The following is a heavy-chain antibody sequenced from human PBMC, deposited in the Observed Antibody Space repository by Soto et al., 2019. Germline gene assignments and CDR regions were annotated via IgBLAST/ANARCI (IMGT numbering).Heavy chain of an antibody. CDR1: GGSISSSSYY. CDR2: IYYSGST. D-gene: IGHD3-9*01. Sequence: PSETLSLTCTVSGGSISSSSYYWGWIRQPPGKGLEWIGSIYYSGSTYYNPSLKSRVTISVDTSKNQFSLKLSSVTAADTAVYYCAREYYDILTGYLRERNWFDPWGQGTLVTVS. J-gene: IGHJ5*02. CDR3: AREYYDILTGYLRERNWFDP. V-gene: IGHV4-39*07.